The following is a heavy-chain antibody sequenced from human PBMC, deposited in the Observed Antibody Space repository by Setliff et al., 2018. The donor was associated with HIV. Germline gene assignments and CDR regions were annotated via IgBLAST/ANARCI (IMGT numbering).Heavy chain of an antibody. V-gene: IGHV1-2*06. CDR2: ISPNNFNT. J-gene: IGHJ4*02. D-gene: IGHD3-22*01. Sequence: ASVKVSCKTSGYTFDGHYLHWVRQAPGQGLEWMGRISPNNFNTQYAKNFQGRVTMTWDTSTSTGYMEVYRLRSDGTAVYFCARSCRSSGYCHFDYWGQGTLVTVSS. CDR1: GYTFDGHY. CDR3: ARSCRSSGYCHFDY.